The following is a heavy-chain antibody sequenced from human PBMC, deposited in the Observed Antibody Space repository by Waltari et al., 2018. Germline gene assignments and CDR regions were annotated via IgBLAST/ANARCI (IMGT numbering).Heavy chain of an antibody. CDR2: INHNGNR. J-gene: IGHJ6*02. Sequence: QVQLQQWGAGQLQPSETLSLTCAVYGGSFSGYYWGWIRQPPGKGLGWIGEINHNGNRSYNPSLRSRITMLVDKSRSQFSLKVNSVTAADTAVYYCVRLEDCSGPGGNCYSGDSFALDVWGQGTTVTVSS. CDR3: VRLEDCSGPGGNCYSGDSFALDV. V-gene: IGHV4-34*02. D-gene: IGHD2-15*01. CDR1: GGSFSGYY.